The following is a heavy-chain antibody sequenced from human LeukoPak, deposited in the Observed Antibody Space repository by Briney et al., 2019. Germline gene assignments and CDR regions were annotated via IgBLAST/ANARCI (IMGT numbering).Heavy chain of an antibody. D-gene: IGHD3-10*01. CDR3: ARHYGP. V-gene: IGHV4-59*08. CDR2: IYYSGST. J-gene: IGHJ5*02. Sequence: SETLSLTCTVSGVSISSYYWSWIRQPPGKGLEWIGYIYYSGSTNYNPSLKSRVTISVDTSKNQSSLKLNSVTAADTAVYYCARHYGPWGQGTLVTVSS. CDR1: GVSISSYY.